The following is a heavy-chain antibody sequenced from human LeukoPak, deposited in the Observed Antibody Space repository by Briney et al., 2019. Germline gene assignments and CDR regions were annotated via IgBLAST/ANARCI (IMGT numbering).Heavy chain of an antibody. D-gene: IGHD3-22*01. CDR2: INPNSGGT. J-gene: IGHJ3*02. V-gene: IGHV1-2*02. CDR1: GYTFTGYY. CDR3: ARIRSGSDAFDI. Sequence: SVKVSCKASGYTFTGYYMHWVRQAPGQGLEWMGWINPNSGGTNYAQKFQGRVTMTRDTSISTAYMELSRLRSDDTAVYYCARIRSGSDAFDIWGQGTMVTVSS.